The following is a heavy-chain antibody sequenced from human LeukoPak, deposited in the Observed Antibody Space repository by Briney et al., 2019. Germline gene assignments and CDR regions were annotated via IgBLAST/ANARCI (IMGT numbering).Heavy chain of an antibody. CDR2: IYYSGST. V-gene: IGHV4-39*02. D-gene: IGHD3-3*01. Sequence: SETLSLTCTVSGGSISSSSYYWGWIRQPPGKGLEWIGNIYYSGSTYYNPSLKSRVTISVDTSKNQFSLKLSPVTAADTAVYYCAREDDFWSGYSYNWFDPWGQGTLVTVSS. CDR3: AREDDFWSGYSYNWFDP. J-gene: IGHJ5*02. CDR1: GGSISSSSYY.